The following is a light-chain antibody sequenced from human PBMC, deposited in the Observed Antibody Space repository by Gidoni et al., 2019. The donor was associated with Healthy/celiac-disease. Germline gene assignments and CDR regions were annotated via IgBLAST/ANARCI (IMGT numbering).Light chain of an antibody. Sequence: QMTQSPSSLSASVGDRVTITCRASQSISSYLNWYQQKPGKAPKLLIYAASSLQSGVPSRFSGSGSGTDFTLTISSLQPEDFATYYCQQSYSTPYPFGQGTKLEIK. CDR2: AAS. CDR1: QSISSY. J-gene: IGKJ2*01. V-gene: IGKV1-39*01. CDR3: QQSYSTPYP.